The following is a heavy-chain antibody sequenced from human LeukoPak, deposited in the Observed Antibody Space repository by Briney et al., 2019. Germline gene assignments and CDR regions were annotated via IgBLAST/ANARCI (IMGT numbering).Heavy chain of an antibody. CDR2: IIPIFGTA. Sequence: ASVKVSCKASGGTFSSYAISWVRQAPGQGLEWMGGIIPIFGTANYAQKFQGRVTNTADESTSTAYMELSSLRSEDTAVYYCASGWRGDYVGWVYDAFDIWGQGTMVTVSS. J-gene: IGHJ3*02. D-gene: IGHD4-17*01. CDR1: GGTFSSYA. V-gene: IGHV1-69*13. CDR3: ASGWRGDYVGWVYDAFDI.